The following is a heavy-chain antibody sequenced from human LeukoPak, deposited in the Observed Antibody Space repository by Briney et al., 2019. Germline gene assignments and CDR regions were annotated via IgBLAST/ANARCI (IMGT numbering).Heavy chain of an antibody. CDR3: AREGIAAPFNY. CDR2: IYHSGST. J-gene: IGHJ4*02. CDR1: GGSISSSNW. D-gene: IGHD6-13*01. Sequence: PSETLSLTCAVSGGSISSSNWWSWVRQPPGKGLEWIGEIYHSGSTYYNPSLKSRVTISVDTSKNQFSLKLSSVTAADTAVYYCAREGIAAPFNYWGQGTLVTVSS. V-gene: IGHV4-4*02.